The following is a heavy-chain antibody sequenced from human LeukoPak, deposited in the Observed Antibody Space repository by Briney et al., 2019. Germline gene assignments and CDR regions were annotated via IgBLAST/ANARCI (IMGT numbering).Heavy chain of an antibody. V-gene: IGHV3-48*04. Sequence: PGGSLRLSCAASGFIFRNYGMNWVRQPPGKGLEWVSGVSPNGETAYYADSVKGRFTISRDNAKNSLYLQMNSLRAEDTAVYYCARDLMGIAYRGAFYYWGQGTLVTVSS. J-gene: IGHJ4*02. D-gene: IGHD6-13*01. CDR1: GFIFRNYG. CDR2: VSPNGETA. CDR3: ARDLMGIAYRGAFYY.